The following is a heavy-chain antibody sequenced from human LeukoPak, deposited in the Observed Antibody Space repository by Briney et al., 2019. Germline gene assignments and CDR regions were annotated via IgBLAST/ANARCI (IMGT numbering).Heavy chain of an antibody. CDR1: GFTFSASW. CDR3: LLGGNYKLDP. V-gene: IGHV3-74*01. CDR2: IDAGGAA. D-gene: IGHD1-26*01. J-gene: IGHJ5*02. Sequence: GGSLRLSCAASGFTFSASWMHWVRQPPGKGLLWVSRIDAGGAADYADSVKGRFTTSRDNAGNTLYLQMNSLRDEDTAVYYCLLGGNYKLDPWAREPWSPSPQ.